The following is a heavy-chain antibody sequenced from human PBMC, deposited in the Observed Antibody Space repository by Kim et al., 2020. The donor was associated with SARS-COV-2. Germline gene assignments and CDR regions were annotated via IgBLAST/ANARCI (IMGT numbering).Heavy chain of an antibody. V-gene: IGHV3-43*02. CDR2: ISGDGGST. CDR1: GFTFDDYA. J-gene: IGHJ4*02. Sequence: GGSLRLSCAASGFTFDDYAMHWVRQAPGKGLEWVSLISGDGGSTYYADSVKGRFTISRDNSKNSLYLQMNSLRTEDTALYYCAKDQGRYFDWLPGDYWGQGTLVPVSS. D-gene: IGHD3-9*01. CDR3: AKDQGRYFDWLPGDY.